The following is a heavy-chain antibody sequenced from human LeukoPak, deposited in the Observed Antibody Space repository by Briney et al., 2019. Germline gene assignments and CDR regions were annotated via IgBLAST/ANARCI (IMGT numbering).Heavy chain of an antibody. V-gene: IGHV1-2*02. Sequence: ASVKVSCKASGYTFTDYYMHWVRQAPGQGLEWMGWINPNSGGTKYAQKFQGRVTMTRDTSTGTAYMELSSLRSEDTAVYYCARMHYHDTSGASNWFDPWGQGTLVTVSS. J-gene: IGHJ5*02. CDR3: ARMHYHDTSGASNWFDP. D-gene: IGHD3-22*01. CDR2: INPNSGGT. CDR1: GYTFTDYY.